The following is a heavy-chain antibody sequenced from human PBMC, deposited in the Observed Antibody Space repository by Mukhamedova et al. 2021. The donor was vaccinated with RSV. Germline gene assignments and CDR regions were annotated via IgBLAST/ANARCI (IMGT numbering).Heavy chain of an antibody. V-gene: IGHV3-74*01. CDR2: INYDGSNI. Sequence: WMNWVRQAPGKGLEWVSRINYDGSNIRYADSVKGRFTISRDNARKTLYLQMISLRAEDTAVYYCANASPPRWFESWGQGTLVTVS. CDR1: W. CDR3: ANASPPRWFES. J-gene: IGHJ5*01.